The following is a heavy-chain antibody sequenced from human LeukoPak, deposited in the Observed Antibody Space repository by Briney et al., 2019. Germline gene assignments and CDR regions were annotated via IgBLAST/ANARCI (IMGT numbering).Heavy chain of an antibody. V-gene: IGHV4-34*01. CDR2: INHSGST. J-gene: IGHJ3*01. D-gene: IGHD5-24*01. Sequence: PSETLSLTCGVYGGSFSDYYLTWIRQPPGKGLEWIGEINHSGSTNYNPSLKSRVTTSVDTSKNHFSLKLSSVTAADTAIYYCARPRDGYNFGAFDVWGQGTLVSVSS. CDR1: GGSFSDYY. CDR3: ARPRDGYNFGAFDV.